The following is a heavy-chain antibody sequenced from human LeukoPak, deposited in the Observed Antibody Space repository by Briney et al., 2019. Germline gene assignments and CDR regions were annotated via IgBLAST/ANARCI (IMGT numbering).Heavy chain of an antibody. CDR1: GFTFSSYA. Sequence: PGGSLRLSCVASGFTFSSYAMSWVRQAPGKGLEWGSDISVSGGSTYYADSVKGRFTISRDNSKNTLYLQMNSLRAEATAVYYCANPPTVTTIRFDPWGQGTLVTVSS. J-gene: IGHJ5*02. D-gene: IGHD4-17*01. CDR2: ISVSGGST. CDR3: ANPPTVTTIRFDP. V-gene: IGHV3-23*01.